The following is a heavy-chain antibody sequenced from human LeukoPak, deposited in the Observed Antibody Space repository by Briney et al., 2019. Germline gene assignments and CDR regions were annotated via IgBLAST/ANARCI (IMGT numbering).Heavy chain of an antibody. CDR2: ISAYNGNI. D-gene: IGHD3-22*01. Sequence: EASVKVSCKASGYTFTSYGISWVRQAPGQGLEWMGWISAYNGNINYAQKLQGRVTMTTDTSTSTAYMELRSLRSDDTAVYYCASLYYYDSSGYYSPDDAFDIWGQGTMVTVSS. J-gene: IGHJ3*02. CDR1: GYTFTSYG. CDR3: ASLYYYDSSGYYSPDDAFDI. V-gene: IGHV1-18*01.